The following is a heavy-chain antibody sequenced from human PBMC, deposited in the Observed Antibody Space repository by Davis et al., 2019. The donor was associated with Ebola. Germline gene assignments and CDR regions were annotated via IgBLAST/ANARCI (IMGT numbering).Heavy chain of an antibody. CDR1: GGSSSAYY. CDR2: INHRGST. V-gene: IGHV4-34*01. J-gene: IGHJ4*02. D-gene: IGHD6-13*01. CDR3: ARGQHGGQQLKY. Sequence: SEPLSPTCAVHGGSSSAYYWSWTRKPPGKGLEWIGEINHRGSTNYNPSLTSRVTISVDTSKNQFSLRLSSVTAADTAVYYCARGQHGGQQLKYWGRGTLVTVSS.